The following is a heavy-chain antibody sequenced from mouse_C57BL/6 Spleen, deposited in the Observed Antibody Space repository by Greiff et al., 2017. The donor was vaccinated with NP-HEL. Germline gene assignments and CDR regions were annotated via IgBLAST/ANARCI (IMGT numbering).Heavy chain of an antibody. Sequence: EVQRVESGGGLVQPGGSLKLSCAASGFTFSDYYMYWVRQTPEKRLEWVAYISNGGGSTYYPDTVKGRFTLSRDNAKNTRYLQMSRLKSEDTAMYYCAKGGHYYGSSPGYWGQGTTRTVSS. CDR2: ISNGGGST. D-gene: IGHD1-1*01. CDR1: GFTFSDYY. CDR3: AKGGHYYGSSPGY. J-gene: IGHJ2*01. V-gene: IGHV5-12*01.